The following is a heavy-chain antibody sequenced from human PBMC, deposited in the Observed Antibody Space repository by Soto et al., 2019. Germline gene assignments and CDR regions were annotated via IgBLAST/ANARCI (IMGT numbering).Heavy chain of an antibody. CDR1: GYTFTRYN. D-gene: IGHD2-15*01. V-gene: IGHV1-46*01. CDR2: INPSGGTT. CDR3: ARVRGGGSEYFFDY. J-gene: IGHJ4*02. Sequence: ASVNVSCKASGYTFTRYNVHWVRQAPGQGLEWMAIINPSGGTTYYVQKFEGRVTLTTDTSTSTVYMELSSLRSDDTAVYYCARVRGGGSEYFFDYWGQGTLVTVSS.